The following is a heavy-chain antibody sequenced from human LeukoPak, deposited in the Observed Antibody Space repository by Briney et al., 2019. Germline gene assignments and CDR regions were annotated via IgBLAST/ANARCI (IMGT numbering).Heavy chain of an antibody. V-gene: IGHV3-7*01. D-gene: IGHD6-19*01. Sequence: GGSLRLSCAASGFTFSSYWMSWVRQAPGKGLEWVANIKQDGSEKYYVDSVKGRFTISRDNAKNSLYLQMNSLRAEDTAVYYRARNGPGIAVAAVDAFDIWGQGTMVTVSS. CDR2: IKQDGSEK. J-gene: IGHJ3*02. CDR3: ARNGPGIAVAAVDAFDI. CDR1: GFTFSSYW.